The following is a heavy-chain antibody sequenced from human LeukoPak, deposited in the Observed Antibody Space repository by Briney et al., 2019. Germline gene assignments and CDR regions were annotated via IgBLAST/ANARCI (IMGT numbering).Heavy chain of an antibody. CDR2: LYSDGNT. D-gene: IGHD1-14*01. V-gene: IGHV3-53*01. J-gene: IGHJ4*02. Sequence: GRSLRLSCAASGFTVITNDMTWVRQAPGKGLEWVSVLYSDGNTKYADSVQGRFTISRDNSKNTLYLEMNSLSPDDTAVYYCARGVEPLAANTLAYWGQGTLVTVSS. CDR1: GFTVITND. CDR3: ARGVEPLAANTLAY.